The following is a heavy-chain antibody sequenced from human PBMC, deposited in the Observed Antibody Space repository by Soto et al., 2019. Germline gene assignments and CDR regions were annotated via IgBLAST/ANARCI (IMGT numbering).Heavy chain of an antibody. Sequence: QVQLQESGPGLVKPSETLSLSCTVSGGSISSYHWSWIRQTPGKGLEWIGYVHYSWGSNYNPSLKDRVAISLDTTKSQFSMKLTCVTATGTAVYYCARQGFGAVHGLVDVWGQGTTVTVSS. D-gene: IGHD3-10*01. CDR2: VHYSWGS. J-gene: IGHJ6*02. CDR3: ARQGFGAVHGLVDV. V-gene: IGHV4-59*08. CDR1: GGSISSYH.